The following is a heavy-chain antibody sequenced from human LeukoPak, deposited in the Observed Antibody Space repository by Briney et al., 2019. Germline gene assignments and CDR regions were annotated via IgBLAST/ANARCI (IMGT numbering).Heavy chain of an antibody. CDR2: ISSSSSTI. J-gene: IGHJ4*02. D-gene: IGHD5-18*01. Sequence: GGSLRLSCAASGFTFSSYSMNWVRQAPGKGLEWVSYISSSSSTIYYADSVRGRFTISRDNAKNSLYLQMNSLRAEDTAVYYCARDAGYGYDRFDYWGQGTQVTVSS. CDR3: ARDAGYGYDRFDY. V-gene: IGHV3-48*04. CDR1: GFTFSSYS.